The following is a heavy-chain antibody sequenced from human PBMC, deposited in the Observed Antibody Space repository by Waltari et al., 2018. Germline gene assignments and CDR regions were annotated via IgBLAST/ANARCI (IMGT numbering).Heavy chain of an antibody. Sequence: EVQLVESGGGLIQPGGSLRLSCAASGFTVSSNYMSWVRQAPGKGIGWVSVIYSGGSTYYADSVKGRFTISRDNSKNTLYLQMNSLRAEDTAVYYCARGKNDYVWGSYPDYWGQGTLVTVSS. CDR3: ARGKNDYVWGSYPDY. CDR2: IYSGGST. J-gene: IGHJ4*02. D-gene: IGHD3-16*01. V-gene: IGHV3-53*01. CDR1: GFTVSSNY.